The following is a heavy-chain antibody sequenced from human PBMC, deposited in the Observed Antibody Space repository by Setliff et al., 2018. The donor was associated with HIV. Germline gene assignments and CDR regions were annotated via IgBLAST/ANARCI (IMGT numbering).Heavy chain of an antibody. D-gene: IGHD2-21*02. CDR2: IYTSGST. CDR3: ARGTIVVVTAIRYYFDY. CDR1: GGSISSGSYY. J-gene: IGHJ4*02. Sequence: SETLSLTCTVSGGSISSGSYYWSRIRQPAGKGLEWIGRIYTSGSTNYNPSLKSRVTISVDTSKNQFSLKLSSVTAADTAVYYCARGTIVVVTAIRYYFDYWGQGTLVTVSS. V-gene: IGHV4-61*02.